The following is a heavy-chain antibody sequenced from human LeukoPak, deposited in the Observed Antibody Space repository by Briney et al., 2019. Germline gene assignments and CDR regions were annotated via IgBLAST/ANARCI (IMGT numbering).Heavy chain of an antibody. J-gene: IGHJ4*02. D-gene: IGHD1-26*01. CDR2: ITGGAENT. CDR1: GFTFSSYA. CDR3: AKVLSGSQDY. V-gene: IGHV3-23*01. Sequence: SGGSLRLSCAASGFTFSSYAMSWVRQAPGKGLNWLSTITGGAENTYYADSVKGRFTISRDNSKNTVYLQMDSLRVEDTAVYYCAKVLSGSQDYWGQGTLVTVFS.